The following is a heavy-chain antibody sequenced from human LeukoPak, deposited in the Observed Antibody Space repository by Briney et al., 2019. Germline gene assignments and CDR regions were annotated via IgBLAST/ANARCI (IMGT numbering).Heavy chain of an antibody. CDR1: GGSFSGYY. CDR2: INHSGST. D-gene: IGHD3-22*01. J-gene: IGHJ4*02. CDR3: ARGVFYYDSSGYYLDY. Sequence: SETLSLTCAVYGGSFSGYYWSWIRQPPGKGLEWIGEINHSGSTNYNPSLKSRVTISVDTSKNQFSLKLSSVTAADTAVYYCARGVFYYDSSGYYLDYWGQGTLVTVSS. V-gene: IGHV4-34*01.